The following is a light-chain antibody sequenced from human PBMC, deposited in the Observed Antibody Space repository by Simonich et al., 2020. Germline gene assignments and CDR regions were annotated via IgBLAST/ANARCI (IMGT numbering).Light chain of an antibody. V-gene: IGLV2-11*01. CDR3: CSYAGSYTFYV. CDR1: RSDVGGYKY. J-gene: IGLJ1*01. Sequence: QSALTKPASVSGSPGQSITISCNGTRSDVGGYKYVSWYQQHPGKAPKLMIYDVSKRPSWVPDRFSGSKSGNTASLTISGLQAEDEADYYCCSYAGSYTFYVFGTGTKVTVL. CDR2: DVS.